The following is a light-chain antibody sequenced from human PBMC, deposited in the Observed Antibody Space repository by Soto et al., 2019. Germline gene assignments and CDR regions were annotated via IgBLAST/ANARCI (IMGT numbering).Light chain of an antibody. CDR2: DAS. CDR3: QQYDNLPIT. V-gene: IGKV1-33*01. CDR1: QDISNY. J-gene: IGKJ5*01. Sequence: DIQMTQSPSSLSASVGDRVTITCQASQDISNYLNWYQQKPGKAPKLLIYDASNLETGVPSRFSGSGSRTDFTFPISNLQPEDIATYYCQQYDNLPITFGQGTRLEIK.